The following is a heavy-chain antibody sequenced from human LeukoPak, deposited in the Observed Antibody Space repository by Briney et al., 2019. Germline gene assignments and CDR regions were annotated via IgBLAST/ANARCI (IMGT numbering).Heavy chain of an antibody. V-gene: IGHV3-53*01. CDR1: GFIVSSND. J-gene: IGHJ4*02. Sequence: GGSLRLSCAASGFIVSSNDMSGVRQAPGKGLEWVSVIYSGGGTDYADSVKGRFTISRDKTTLYLQMNSLRAEDTAVYYWARDAAPAYWGQGTLVTVSS. D-gene: IGHD6-13*01. CDR2: IYSGGGT. CDR3: ARDAAPAY.